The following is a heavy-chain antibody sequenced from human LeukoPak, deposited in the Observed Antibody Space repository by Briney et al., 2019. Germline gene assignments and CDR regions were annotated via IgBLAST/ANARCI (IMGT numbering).Heavy chain of an antibody. CDR1: GFTFSSYG. D-gene: IGHD6-19*01. V-gene: IGHV3-23*01. CDR2: ITSGGGST. CDR3: AKVGSGWYADF. Sequence: GGSLRLSCAASGFTFSSYGMNWVRQAPGKGLEWAATITSGGGSTYYADSVKGRFTISRDNSKNTLYLHMNSLRAEDTALYYCAKVGSGWYADFWGQGTLVTVSS. J-gene: IGHJ4*02.